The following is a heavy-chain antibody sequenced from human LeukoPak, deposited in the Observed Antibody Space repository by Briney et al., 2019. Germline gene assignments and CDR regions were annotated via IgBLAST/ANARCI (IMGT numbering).Heavy chain of an antibody. CDR1: GGSINSYV. D-gene: IGHD2-15*01. V-gene: IGHV4-59*01. J-gene: IGHJ4*02. Sequence: PSETLSLTCTVSGGSINSYVWSWIRQPPGKGLEWIGYIYSGGSTTYNPSLKSRITISVDTSKNQFSLKLNSLTAADTAVYYCAGERRGGYRFDFWGQGALVTVSP. CDR3: AGERRGGYRFDF. CDR2: IYSGGST.